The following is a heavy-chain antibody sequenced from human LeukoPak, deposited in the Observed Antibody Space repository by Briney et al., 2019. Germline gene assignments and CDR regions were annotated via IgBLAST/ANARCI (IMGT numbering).Heavy chain of an antibody. CDR1: GGSISSSNW. CDR2: IYHGGRT. J-gene: IGHJ4*02. D-gene: IGHD1-7*01. Sequence: SESLSLTCAVFGGSISSSNWWCCGRQPPEKGLEWVGVIYHGGRTNYNPSLKSRVTISVDKPKNLFSLKLSSVTAADTAVYYCARGPELRAFDYWGQGTLVTVSS. V-gene: IGHV4-4*02. CDR3: ARGPELRAFDY.